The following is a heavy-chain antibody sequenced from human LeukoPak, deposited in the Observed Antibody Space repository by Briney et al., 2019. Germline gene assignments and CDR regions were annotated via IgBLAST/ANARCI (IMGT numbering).Heavy chain of an antibody. CDR2: IRYDGSNK. CDR3: ATTARHCSDY. Sequence: GGSLRLSCAASGFTFSSYGMHWVRQAPGKGLEWVAFIRYDGSNKYYADSVKGRFTISRDNSKNTLYLQMNSLRAEDTAVYYCATTARHCSDYWGQGTLVTVSS. CDR1: GFTFSSYG. J-gene: IGHJ4*02. D-gene: IGHD6-6*01. V-gene: IGHV3-30*02.